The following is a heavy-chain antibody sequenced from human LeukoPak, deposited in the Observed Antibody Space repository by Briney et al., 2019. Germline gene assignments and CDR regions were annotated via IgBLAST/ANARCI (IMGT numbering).Heavy chain of an antibody. CDR3: ARHDGSSWYYAFDV. V-gene: IGHV1-8*01. J-gene: IGHJ3*01. Sequence: ASVKVSCKASGYTFTSYDINWVRQATGQGLEWMGWMNPNSGNTGYAQKFQGRVAMTRNTSISTAYMELSSLRSEDTAVYYCARHDGSSWYYAFDVWGQGTMVTVSS. CDR2: MNPNSGNT. D-gene: IGHD6-13*01. CDR1: GYTFTSYD.